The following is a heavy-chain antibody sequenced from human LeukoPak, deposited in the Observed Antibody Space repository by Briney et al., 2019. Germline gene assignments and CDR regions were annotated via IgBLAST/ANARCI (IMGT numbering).Heavy chain of an antibody. CDR1: GGSISSGGYY. Sequence: SRTLSLTCTVSGGSISSGGYYWSWIRQHPGKGLEWIGYIYYSGSTYYNPSLKSRVTISVDTSKNQFSLKLSSVTAADTAVYYCARDRDSYGYFDYWGQGTLVTVSS. CDR3: ARDRDSYGYFDY. CDR2: IYYSGST. D-gene: IGHD5-18*01. V-gene: IGHV4-31*03. J-gene: IGHJ4*02.